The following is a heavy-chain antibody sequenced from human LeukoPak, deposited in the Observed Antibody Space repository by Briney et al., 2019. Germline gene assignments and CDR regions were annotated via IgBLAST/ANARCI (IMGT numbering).Heavy chain of an antibody. CDR1: GFTVSSNY. D-gene: IGHD4-17*01. CDR2: FYSGGTI. CDR3: ARTSTVLKPFDY. J-gene: IGHJ4*02. Sequence: GGSLRLSCAASGFTVSSNYMSWVRQAPGKGLEWVSVFYSGGTIYYADSVKGRFTISRDSSKNTLYLQMNNLRADDTAMYFCARTSTVLKPFDYWGQGTLVTVSS. V-gene: IGHV3-53*01.